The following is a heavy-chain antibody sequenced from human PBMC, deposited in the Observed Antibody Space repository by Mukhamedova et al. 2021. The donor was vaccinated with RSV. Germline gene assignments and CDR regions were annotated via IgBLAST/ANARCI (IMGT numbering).Heavy chain of an antibody. D-gene: IGHD2-2*01. Sequence: GLEWMGRIKPNSGVTYYAQKFQDRVTMTRDTSTDTAYLELSSLRSDDTAVYYCARGRYDRHCDYWGQGTLVTVSS. CDR2: IKPNSGVT. V-gene: IGHV1-2*06. CDR3: ARGRYDRHCDY. J-gene: IGHJ4*02.